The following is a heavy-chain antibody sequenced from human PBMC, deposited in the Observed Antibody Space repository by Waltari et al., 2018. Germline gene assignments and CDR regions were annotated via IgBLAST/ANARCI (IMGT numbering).Heavy chain of an antibody. CDR3: ARNGYYCIDF. Sequence: QVQLQESGPGLVEPSGTLSLTCAVSGGYISSHDWWRWVRQPPGKGLEWIAEIHHTGNTNYNPSLKIRVTISVDTSKNQFSLKLTSLTAADTAIYYCARNGYYCIDFWGQGTLVTVSS. CDR2: IHHTGNT. J-gene: IGHJ4*02. V-gene: IGHV4-4*02. CDR1: GGYISSHDW. D-gene: IGHD3-22*01.